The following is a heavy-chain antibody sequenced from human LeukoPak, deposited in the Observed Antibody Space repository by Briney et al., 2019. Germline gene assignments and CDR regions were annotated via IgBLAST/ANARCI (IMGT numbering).Heavy chain of an antibody. J-gene: IGHJ4*02. D-gene: IGHD3-10*01. CDR2: ISSSSSYI. Sequence: PGGSLRLSCAASGFTFSSYSMNWVRQAPGKGLEWVSSISSSSSYIYYADSVKGRFTISRDNAKNSLYLQMNSLRAEDTAVYYCARDHLTMVRGVIDFWGQGTRVTVSA. V-gene: IGHV3-21*01. CDR3: ARDHLTMVRGVIDF. CDR1: GFTFSSYS.